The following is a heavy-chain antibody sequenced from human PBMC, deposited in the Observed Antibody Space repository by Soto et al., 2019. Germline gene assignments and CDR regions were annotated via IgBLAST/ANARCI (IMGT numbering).Heavy chain of an antibody. J-gene: IGHJ6*02. D-gene: IGHD3-10*01. CDR3: AKDIYGSGTAHYYGMDV. CDR1: GFTFDDHT. CDR2: ISWDGGST. V-gene: IGHV3-43*01. Sequence: PGGSLRLSCAASGFTFDDHTMHWVRQAPGKGLEWVSLISWDGGSTYYADSVKGRFTISRDNSKNSLYLQMNSLRTEDTALYYCAKDIYGSGTAHYYGMDVWGQGTTVTVSS.